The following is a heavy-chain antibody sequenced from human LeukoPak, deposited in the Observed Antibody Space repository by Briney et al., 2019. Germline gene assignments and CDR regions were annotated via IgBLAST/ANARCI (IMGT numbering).Heavy chain of an antibody. CDR2: INEDGSEK. CDR1: GFTFSSNW. J-gene: IGHJ4*02. D-gene: IGHD3-3*01. V-gene: IGHV3-7*01. CDR3: SWRLEC. Sequence: GRSLRLSCAASGFTFSSNWMDWVRQAPGKGLEWVANINEDGSEKHYVDSVKGRFSISRDNAENSLYLQMNSLRVEATAIYYGSWRLECWAQGTRATVPS.